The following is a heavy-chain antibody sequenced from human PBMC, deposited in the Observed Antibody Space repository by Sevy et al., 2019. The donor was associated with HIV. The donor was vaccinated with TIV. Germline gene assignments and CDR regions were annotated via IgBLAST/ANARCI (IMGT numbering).Heavy chain of an antibody. CDR1: GGSMTSYY. CDR2: IYYSGST. J-gene: IGHJ4*02. CDR3: ARSVGRGNYFDY. Sequence: SETLSLTCTVSGGSMTSYYWNWIRQPPGKGLEWIGYIYYSGSTNYNPALKRQVTMSVDTSKNRFSLTLICVSAADTAVYHCARSVGRGNYFDYWGQGALVTVSS. V-gene: IGHV4-59*13. D-gene: IGHD3-10*01.